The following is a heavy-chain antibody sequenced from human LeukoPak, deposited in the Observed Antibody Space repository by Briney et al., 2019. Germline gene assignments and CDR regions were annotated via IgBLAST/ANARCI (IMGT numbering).Heavy chain of an antibody. Sequence: TGGSLRLSCAASGFTFSDAWMNWVRQAPGKGLEWVGRIKSKRDGGTADYAAPVKGRFTISRDDSRNTLYLRMNSLEAEDTAVYYCSTDRGVISWGQGTLVTVSS. CDR1: GFTFSDAW. CDR2: IKSKRDGGTA. CDR3: STDRGVIS. J-gene: IGHJ5*02. V-gene: IGHV3-15*01. D-gene: IGHD3-10*01.